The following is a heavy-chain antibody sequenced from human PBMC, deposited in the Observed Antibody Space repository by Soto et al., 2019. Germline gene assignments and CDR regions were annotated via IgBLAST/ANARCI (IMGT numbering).Heavy chain of an antibody. CDR2: MNPNSGNT. V-gene: IGHV1-8*01. Sequence: ASVKVSCKASGXTFTSYDINWVRQATGQGLEWMGWMNPNSGNTVYAQKFQGRVTMTRNTSISTAYMELSSLRSEDTAVYYCARELAYSLDYWGQGTLVTVSS. CDR3: ARELAYSLDY. J-gene: IGHJ4*02. CDR1: GXTFTSYD. D-gene: IGHD2-15*01.